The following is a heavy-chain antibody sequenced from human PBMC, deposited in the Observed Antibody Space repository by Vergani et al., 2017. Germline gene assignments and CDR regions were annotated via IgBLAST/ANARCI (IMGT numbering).Heavy chain of an antibody. CDR2: INHSGST. Sequence: QVQLQQWGAGLLKPSETLSLTCAVYGGSFSGYYWSWIRQPPGKGLEWIGEINHSGSTNYNPSLKSRVTISVDTSKNQFSLKLSSVTAADTAVYYCARGVGIAAAGGSNWFDPWGQGTLVTVSS. CDR3: ARGVGIAAAGGSNWFDP. D-gene: IGHD6-13*01. V-gene: IGHV4-34*01. J-gene: IGHJ5*02. CDR1: GGSFSGYY.